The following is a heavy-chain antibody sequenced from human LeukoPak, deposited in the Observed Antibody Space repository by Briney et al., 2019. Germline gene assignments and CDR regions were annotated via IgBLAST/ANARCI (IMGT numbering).Heavy chain of an antibody. V-gene: IGHV1-18*01. CDR2: ISAYNGNT. CDR1: GYTFTSYG. Sequence: ASVKVSCKASGYTFTSYGISWVRQAPGQGLEWMGWISAYNGNTNYAQKLQGRVTMTTDTSTSTAYMELRSLRSDDTAVYYCARAGLDYDILTGYPPFDPWGQGTLVTVSS. D-gene: IGHD3-9*01. J-gene: IGHJ5*02. CDR3: ARAGLDYDILTGYPPFDP.